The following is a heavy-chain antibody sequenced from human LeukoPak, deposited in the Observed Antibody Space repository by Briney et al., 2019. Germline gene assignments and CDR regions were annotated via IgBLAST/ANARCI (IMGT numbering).Heavy chain of an antibody. V-gene: IGHV4-61*02. Sequence: SETLSLTCTVSGGSISSGSYYWSWLRQPAGKGLAWIGRIYTSGSTNYNPSLKSRVTISVDTSKNQFSLKLSSVTAADTAVYYCARDSSSSGLSDYWGQGTLVTVSS. CDR1: GGSISSGSYY. D-gene: IGHD6-6*01. J-gene: IGHJ4*02. CDR3: ARDSSSSGLSDY. CDR2: IYTSGST.